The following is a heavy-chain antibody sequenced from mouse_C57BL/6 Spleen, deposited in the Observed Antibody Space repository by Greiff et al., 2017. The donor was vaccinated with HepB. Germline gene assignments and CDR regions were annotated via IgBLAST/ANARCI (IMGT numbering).Heavy chain of an antibody. D-gene: IGHD2-4*01. V-gene: IGHV1-82*01. CDR2: IYPGDGDT. CDR3: ARNDYDEGAWFAY. Sequence: VQLVESGPELVKPGASVKISCKASGYAFSSSWMNWVKQRPGKGLEWIGRIYPGDGDTNYNGKFKGKATLTADKSSSTAYMQLSSLTSEDSAVYFCARNDYDEGAWFAYWGQGTLVTVSA. J-gene: IGHJ3*01. CDR1: GYAFSSSW.